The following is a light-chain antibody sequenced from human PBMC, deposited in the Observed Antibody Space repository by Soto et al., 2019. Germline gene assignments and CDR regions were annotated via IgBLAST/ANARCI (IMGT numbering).Light chain of an antibody. CDR2: EVN. V-gene: IGLV2-8*01. J-gene: IGLJ1*01. CDR3: SSYAGSNNFV. CDR1: SIDVGGYKY. Sequence: QSALTQPPSASGSPGQSVTISCTGTSIDVGGYKYVSWYQQHPGKAPKLMIYEVNKRPSGVPDRFSGSKSGNTASLTVSGLHAEDEAAYYCSSYAGSNNFVFGTGTKVTVL.